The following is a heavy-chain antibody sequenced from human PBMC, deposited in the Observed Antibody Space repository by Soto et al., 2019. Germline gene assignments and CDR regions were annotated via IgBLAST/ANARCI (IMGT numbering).Heavy chain of an antibody. V-gene: IGHV3-33*01. CDR3: AREGGSDWYDY. CDR2: IRYDGSNK. D-gene: IGHD1-26*01. Sequence: QVQLVESGGGVVQPGRSMRLSCAASGFTFSSYGMHWVRQAPGKGLVWVAVIRYDGSNKYHADSVKGRFTISRDNSKNTRYLEMNSLRAEDTAVYYCAREGGSDWYDYWGQGSLVTVSS. CDR1: GFTFSSYG. J-gene: IGHJ4*02.